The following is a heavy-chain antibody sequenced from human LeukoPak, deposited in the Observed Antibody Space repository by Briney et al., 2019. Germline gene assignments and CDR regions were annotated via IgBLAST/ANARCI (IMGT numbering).Heavy chain of an antibody. V-gene: IGHV3-7*04. CDR3: ARDEYYYDSSGYYYYFDY. D-gene: IGHD3-22*01. CDR1: GFTFSRYW. Sequence: GGSLRLSCVASGFTFSRYWMSWVRQAPGKGLEWVANINQDGSEKYCVDSVKGRFTISRDNAKNLLYLQMNSLRAEDTAVYYCARDEYYYDSSGYYYYFDYWGQGTLVTVSS. J-gene: IGHJ4*02. CDR2: INQDGSEK.